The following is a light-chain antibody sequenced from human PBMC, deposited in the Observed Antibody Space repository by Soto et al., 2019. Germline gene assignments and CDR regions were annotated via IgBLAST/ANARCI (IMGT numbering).Light chain of an antibody. Sequence: QSALTQPRSVSGAPGQSVTISCTGTSIDAGGYNYVSWYQQHPGKAPKLMIFDVNKRPSGVPDRFSGSKSGNMASLTISGLQAEDESDYYCCSYTSTYTVFGGGTKVTVL. CDR2: DVN. CDR1: SIDAGGYNY. V-gene: IGLV2-11*01. J-gene: IGLJ2*01. CDR3: CSYTSTYTV.